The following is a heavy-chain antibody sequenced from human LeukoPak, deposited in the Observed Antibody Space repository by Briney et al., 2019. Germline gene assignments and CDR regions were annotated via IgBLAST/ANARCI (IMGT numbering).Heavy chain of an antibody. CDR1: GGSISSSNW. Sequence: PSETLSLTCAVSGGSISSSNWWSWVRQPPGKGLEWIGEIYHSGSTNYNPSLKSRVTISVDKSKNQFSLKLSSVTAADTAVYYCARVRRGSSGYIGDYWGQGTLVTVSS. D-gene: IGHD3-22*01. J-gene: IGHJ4*02. CDR3: ARVRRGSSGYIGDY. V-gene: IGHV4-4*02. CDR2: IYHSGST.